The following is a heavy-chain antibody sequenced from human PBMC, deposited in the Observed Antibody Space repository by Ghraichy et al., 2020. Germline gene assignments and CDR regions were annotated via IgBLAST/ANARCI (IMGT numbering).Heavy chain of an antibody. CDR1: GFTFSSYS. Sequence: GSLRLSCAASGFTFSSYSMNWVRQAPGKGLEWVSYISRSSSTIYYADSVKGRFTISRDNAKNSLYLQMNSLRDEDTAVYYCARGGKVGANYYYGMDVWGQGTTITVSS. CDR2: ISRSSSTI. D-gene: IGHD3-16*01. V-gene: IGHV3-48*02. J-gene: IGHJ6*02. CDR3: ARGGKVGANYYYGMDV.